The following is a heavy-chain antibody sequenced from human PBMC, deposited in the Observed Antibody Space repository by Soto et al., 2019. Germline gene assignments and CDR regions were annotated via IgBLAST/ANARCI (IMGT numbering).Heavy chain of an antibody. CDR3: ARVERGTATPVVDAFDI. D-gene: IGHD2-21*02. J-gene: IGHJ3*02. CDR1: GGFVSSGSYY. CDR2: MSHSGGT. V-gene: IGHV4-34*01. Sequence: QVQLQQWGAGLLKPSETLSLTCAVYGGFVSSGSYYWSWIRQPPGKGLEWIGEMSHSGGTHFNPSLQSRFTLSVDTSKPQFSLKMSSVTGADTALYYCARVERGTATPVVDAFDIWGPGTMVTVSS.